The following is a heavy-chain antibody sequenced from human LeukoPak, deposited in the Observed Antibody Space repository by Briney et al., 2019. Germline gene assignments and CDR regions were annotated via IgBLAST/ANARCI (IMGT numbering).Heavy chain of an antibody. CDR1: GFTFSSYA. Sequence: PGGSLRLSCAASGFTFSSYAMSWVRQAPGKGLEWVSAISGSGGSTYYADSVKGRFTISRDNSKDTLYLQMNSLRAEDTAVYYCAKDLPGIAVAGTDCFDYWGQGTLVTVSS. CDR2: ISGSGGST. D-gene: IGHD6-19*01. J-gene: IGHJ4*02. CDR3: AKDLPGIAVAGTDCFDY. V-gene: IGHV3-23*01.